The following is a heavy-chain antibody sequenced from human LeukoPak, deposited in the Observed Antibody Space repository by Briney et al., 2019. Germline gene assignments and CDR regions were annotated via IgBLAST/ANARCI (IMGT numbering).Heavy chain of an antibody. D-gene: IGHD6-13*01. CDR1: GFTFSSYS. Sequence: GGSLRLSCAASGFTFSSYSMNWVRQAPGKGLEWVSSISRSGTYIYYADSAKGRFTISRDDAKNSLSLQMNSLRAEDTAVYYCARLEGDIVAAHSYYYGMDVWGQGTTVTVSS. CDR3: ARLEGDIVAAHSYYYGMDV. CDR2: ISRSGTYI. J-gene: IGHJ6*02. V-gene: IGHV3-21*01.